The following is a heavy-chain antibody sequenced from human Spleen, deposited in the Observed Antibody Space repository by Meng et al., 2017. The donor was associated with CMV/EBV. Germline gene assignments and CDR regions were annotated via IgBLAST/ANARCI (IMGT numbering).Heavy chain of an antibody. CDR3: ARGRKLELRVGWFDP. CDR1: GGSISSYY. CDR2: IYTSGST. D-gene: IGHD1-7*01. Sequence: GSLRLSCTVSGGSISSYYWSWIRQPAGKGLEWIGRIYTSGSTNYNPSLKSRVTMSVDTSKNQFSLKLSSVTAADTAVYYCARGRKLELRVGWFDPWGQGTLVTVSS. V-gene: IGHV4-4*07. J-gene: IGHJ5*02.